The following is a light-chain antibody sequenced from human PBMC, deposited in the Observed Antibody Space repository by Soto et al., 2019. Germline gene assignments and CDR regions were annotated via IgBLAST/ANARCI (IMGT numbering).Light chain of an antibody. Sequence: TVLTQSPATLSLSPVERATLSCKASQSIGNSLGWFQQKPGQAPRLLIDDAFNRATGIPARFTGSGSGSDFTLTISSLEPEDFGVYYCRQRYNWPLTFGGGTKVEIK. CDR1: QSIGNS. V-gene: IGKV3-11*01. CDR3: RQRYNWPLT. CDR2: DAF. J-gene: IGKJ4*01.